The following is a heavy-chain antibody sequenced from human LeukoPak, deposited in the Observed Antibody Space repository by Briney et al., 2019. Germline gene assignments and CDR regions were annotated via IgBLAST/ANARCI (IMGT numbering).Heavy chain of an antibody. D-gene: IGHD3-22*01. Sequence: GASLRLSCAASGFTFSTYAMSWVRQAPGKGLEWVSAISGSGGSTYYADSVRGPFTISRDSSKNTLYLQMNSLRAEDTAVYYCAKYYSDSSSYIDYWGQGTLVTVSS. CDR3: AKYYSDSSSYIDY. CDR1: GFTFSTYA. CDR2: ISGSGGST. V-gene: IGHV3-23*01. J-gene: IGHJ4*02.